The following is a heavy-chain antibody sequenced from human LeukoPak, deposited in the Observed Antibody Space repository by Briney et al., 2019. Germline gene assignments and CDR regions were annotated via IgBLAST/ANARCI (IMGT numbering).Heavy chain of an antibody. Sequence: SVKVSCKASGGTFSSYAISWVRQAPGQGLEWMGRIIPILGIANYAQKFQGRVTITADKSTSTAYMELSSLRSEDTAVYYCARDQMAGTFPNYWGQGTLVTVSS. CDR2: IIPILGIA. J-gene: IGHJ4*02. D-gene: IGHD6-19*01. CDR1: GGTFSSYA. V-gene: IGHV1-69*04. CDR3: ARDQMAGTFPNY.